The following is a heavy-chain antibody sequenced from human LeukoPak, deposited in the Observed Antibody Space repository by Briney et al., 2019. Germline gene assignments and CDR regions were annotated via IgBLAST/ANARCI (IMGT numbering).Heavy chain of an antibody. D-gene: IGHD1-1*01. CDR2: ISGSVYST. Sequence: GGSLRLSCAASGFTFSSYAMSWVRQAPGKGLEWVSAISGSVYSTYYADSVKGRFTISRDNSKNTLYLQMNRLRAEDTAVYYCATNGSRGWYFDYWGQGTLVTVSS. CDR3: ATNGSRGWYFDY. CDR1: GFTFSSYA. J-gene: IGHJ4*02. V-gene: IGHV3-23*01.